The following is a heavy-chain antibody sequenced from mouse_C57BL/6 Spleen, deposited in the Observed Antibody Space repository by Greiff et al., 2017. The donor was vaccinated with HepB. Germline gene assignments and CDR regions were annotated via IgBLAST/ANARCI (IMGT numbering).Heavy chain of an antibody. D-gene: IGHD4-1*01. CDR2: INPNNGGT. CDR1: GYTFTDYY. V-gene: IGHV1-26*01. CDR3: ARSNWAYAMDY. Sequence: EVQLQQSGPELVKPGASVKISCKASGYTFTDYYMNWVKQSHGKSLEWIGDINPNNGGTSYNQKFKGKATLTVDKSSSTAYMELRSLTSEDSAVYYCARSNWAYAMDYWGQGTSVTVSS. J-gene: IGHJ4*01.